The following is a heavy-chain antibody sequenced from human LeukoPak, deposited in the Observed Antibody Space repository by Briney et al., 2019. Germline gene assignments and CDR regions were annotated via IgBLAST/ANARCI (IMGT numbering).Heavy chain of an antibody. CDR1: GFTFSSYA. CDR3: ARSTSGYVVDYFDY. J-gene: IGHJ4*02. CDR2: ISYDGSNK. Sequence: PGRSLRLSCAASGFTFSSYAMHWVRQAPGKGLEWVAVISYDGSNKYYADSVKGRFTISGDNSKNTLYLQMNSLRAEDTAVYYCARSTSGYVVDYFDYWGQGTLVTVSS. D-gene: IGHD5-12*01. V-gene: IGHV3-30*04.